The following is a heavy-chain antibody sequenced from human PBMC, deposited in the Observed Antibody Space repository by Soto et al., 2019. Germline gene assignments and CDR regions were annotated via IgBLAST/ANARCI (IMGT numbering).Heavy chain of an antibody. Sequence: GGSLRLSCAASGLIFSNYNMHWVRQAPGKGLVWVSRISTDGSITDYADSVKGRFTVSRDNAKNTLYLQMNSLRVDDTAVYYCARDTNGLHYWGQGTLVTVSS. V-gene: IGHV3-74*01. CDR1: GLIFSNYN. CDR2: ISTDGSIT. J-gene: IGHJ4*02. D-gene: IGHD2-8*01. CDR3: ARDTNGLHY.